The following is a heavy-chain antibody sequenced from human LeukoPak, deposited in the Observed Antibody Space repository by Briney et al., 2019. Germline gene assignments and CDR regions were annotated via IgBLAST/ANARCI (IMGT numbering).Heavy chain of an antibody. CDR3: ARGRLGQGTNIKNNWFDP. CDR2: MNPNTGNT. V-gene: IGHV1-8*03. CDR1: GYSFTIYD. J-gene: IGHJ5*02. Sequence: ASVKVSCKASGYSFTIYDINWIRQAPGQGLEWMGWMNPNTGNTGYAQKFQGRVTITGNTSINTAYMDLSSMGSDDTAVYYCARGRLGQGTNIKNNWFDPWGQGTLVTVSS. D-gene: IGHD2-8*01.